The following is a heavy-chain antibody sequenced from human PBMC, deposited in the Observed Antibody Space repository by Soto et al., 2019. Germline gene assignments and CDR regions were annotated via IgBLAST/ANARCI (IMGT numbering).Heavy chain of an antibody. Sequence: SGPTLVNPTQTLTLTCTFSGFSLSSTGVGVGWIRQPPGKALEWLAVIYWDDDRRYSPSLKSRLTITKDTSKNQVVLTLTNVDPVDTATYYCAHAPYSSGDLDYWGQGTLVTLSS. V-gene: IGHV2-5*02. CDR3: AHAPYSSGDLDY. D-gene: IGHD2-21*01. CDR2: IYWDDDR. J-gene: IGHJ4*02. CDR1: GFSLSSTGVG.